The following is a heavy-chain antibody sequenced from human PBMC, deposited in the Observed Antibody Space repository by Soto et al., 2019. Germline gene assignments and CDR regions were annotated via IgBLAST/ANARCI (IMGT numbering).Heavy chain of an antibody. J-gene: IGHJ4*02. V-gene: IGHV1-69*13. D-gene: IGHD6-13*01. CDR3: ARSVRAGGGSYYFAY. CDR1: GGTFSSYA. CDR2: IIPIFGTA. Sequence: SVKVSCKASGGTFSSYAISWVRQAPGQGLEWMGGIIPIFGTANYAQKFQGRVTITADESTSTAYMELSSLRSEDTAVYYCARSVRAGGGSYYFAYRGQAAVVTVSS.